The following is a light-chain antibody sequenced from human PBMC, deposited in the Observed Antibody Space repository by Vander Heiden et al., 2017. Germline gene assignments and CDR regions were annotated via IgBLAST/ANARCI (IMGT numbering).Light chain of an antibody. V-gene: IGLV1-44*01. CDR1: SSNIGSST. CDR3: AAWDDSRNVWV. CDR2: SNN. Sequence: QSVLTQPPSASGTPGQRVTISCSGSSSNIGSSTVNWYQQRPGTAPKLLIYSNNQRPSGVPDRFSGSKSGTSASLAISGLQAEDEADYYCAAWDDSRNVWVFGGGTKRTVL. J-gene: IGLJ3*02.